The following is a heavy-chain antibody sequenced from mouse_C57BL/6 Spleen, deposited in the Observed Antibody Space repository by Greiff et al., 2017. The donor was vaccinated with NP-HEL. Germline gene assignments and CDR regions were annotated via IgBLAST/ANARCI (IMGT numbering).Heavy chain of an antibody. V-gene: IGHV5-6*02. CDR2: ISSGGSYT. D-gene: IGHD1-1*01. CDR3: ASRDYYGSSYYFDY. J-gene: IGHJ2*01. Sequence: EVMLVESGGDLVKPGGSLKLSCAASGFTFSSYGMSWVRQTPDKRLECVATISSGGSYTYYPDSVKGRFTISRDNAKNTLYLQMSSLKSEDTAMYYCASRDYYGSSYYFDYWGQGTTLTVSS. CDR1: GFTFSSYG.